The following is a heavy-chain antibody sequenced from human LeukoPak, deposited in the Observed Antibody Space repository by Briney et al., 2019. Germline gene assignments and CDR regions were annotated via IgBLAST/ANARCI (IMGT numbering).Heavy chain of an antibody. CDR2: IRYDENTK. D-gene: IGHD5-24*01. Sequence: GGSLRLSCTASGFTFSSYGMQGVRQAPGKGLEWVACIRYDENTKYYAYSVKGRFTVSRDNSENTLFLQMNSLRAEDTAVYYCAKENTRDGYRHFHYWGQGTLVTVSS. CDR1: GFTFSSYG. V-gene: IGHV3-30*02. CDR3: AKENTRDGYRHFHY. J-gene: IGHJ4*02.